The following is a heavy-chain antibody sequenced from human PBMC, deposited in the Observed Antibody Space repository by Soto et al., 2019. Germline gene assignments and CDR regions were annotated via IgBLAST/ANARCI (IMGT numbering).Heavy chain of an antibody. D-gene: IGHD2-2*01. Sequence: QVQLVQSGAEVKKPGSSVKVSCKASGGTFSGYAISWVRQAPGQGLEWMGGIISIFGTANYAQKFQGRVTITADESTSTAYMELSSLRSEDTAVYYCARHVPAAGYYYGMDVWGQGTTVTVSS. CDR2: IISIFGTA. CDR1: GGTFSGYA. V-gene: IGHV1-69*12. CDR3: ARHVPAAGYYYGMDV. J-gene: IGHJ6*02.